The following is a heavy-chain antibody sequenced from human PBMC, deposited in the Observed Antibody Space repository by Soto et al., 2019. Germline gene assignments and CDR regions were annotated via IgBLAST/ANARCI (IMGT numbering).Heavy chain of an antibody. D-gene: IGHD6-13*01. Sequence: SETLSLTCTVSGGSISSYYWSWSRQPPGKGLEWIGYIYYSGSTNYNPSLKSRVTISVDTSKNQFSLKLSSVTAADTAVYYCARVGQLAYFDYWGQGTLVTVSS. CDR2: IYYSGST. J-gene: IGHJ4*02. CDR3: ARVGQLAYFDY. V-gene: IGHV4-59*01. CDR1: GGSISSYY.